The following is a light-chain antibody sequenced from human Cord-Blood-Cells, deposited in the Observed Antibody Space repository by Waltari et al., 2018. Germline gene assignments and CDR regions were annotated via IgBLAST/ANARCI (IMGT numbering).Light chain of an antibody. CDR2: EVS. CDR1: SSDVGSYNR. CDR3: SSYTSSSTYV. V-gene: IGLV2-18*02. Sequence: QSALPPPPSVSGSPGKPVTIPCTGTSSDVGSYNRVSWYQQPPGTAPKLMIYEVSNRPSGVPDRFSGSKSGNTASLTISGLQAEDEADYYCSSYTSSSTYVFGTGTKVTVL. J-gene: IGLJ1*01.